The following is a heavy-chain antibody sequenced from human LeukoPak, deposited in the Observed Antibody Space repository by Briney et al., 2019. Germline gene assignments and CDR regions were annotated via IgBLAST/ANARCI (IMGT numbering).Heavy chain of an antibody. V-gene: IGHV3-23*01. CDR3: AKESSWYGGYSFDY. Sequence: GGSLRLSCAASGFTFSSYAMSWVRQAPGKGLEWVSSISGSGNRTYYADSVKGRFTISRDNSKNTLFLQMNSLRAEDTAVYYCAKESSWYGGYSFDYWGQGTLVTVSS. J-gene: IGHJ4*02. D-gene: IGHD6-13*01. CDR1: GFTFSSYA. CDR2: ISGSGNRT.